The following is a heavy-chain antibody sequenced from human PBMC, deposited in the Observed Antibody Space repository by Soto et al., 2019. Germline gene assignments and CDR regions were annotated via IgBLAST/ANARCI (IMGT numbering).Heavy chain of an antibody. V-gene: IGHV2-5*02. D-gene: IGHD2-15*01. Sequence: QITLKESGPTLVKPTQPLTLTCTFSGFSLSTSGVGVGWIRQPPGKALEWLAVIYWDDDKGYSPSLTNRLTITKDTSKNQVVLTMTNMDPVDTATYYCAHTVGLVVVTSEDEYFQHWGQGTQVTVSS. J-gene: IGHJ1*01. CDR1: GFSLSTSGVG. CDR2: IYWDDDK. CDR3: AHTVGLVVVTSEDEYFQH.